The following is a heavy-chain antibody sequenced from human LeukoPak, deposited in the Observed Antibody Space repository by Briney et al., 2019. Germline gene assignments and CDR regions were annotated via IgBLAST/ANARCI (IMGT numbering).Heavy chain of an antibody. CDR3: ARALTYSSSTNWFDP. D-gene: IGHD6-13*01. J-gene: IGHJ5*02. V-gene: IGHV3-33*01. Sequence: GRSLRLSCAASGFTFSSYSMHWVRQAPGKGLEWVAVIWYDGSNKYYADSVKGRFTISRDNSKNTLYLQMNSLRAEDTAVYYCARALTYSSSTNWFDPWGQGTLVTVSS. CDR1: GFTFSSYS. CDR2: IWYDGSNK.